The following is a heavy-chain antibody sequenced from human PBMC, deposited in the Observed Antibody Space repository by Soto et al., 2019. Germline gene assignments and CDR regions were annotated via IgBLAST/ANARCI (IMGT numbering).Heavy chain of an antibody. CDR2: ISAYNGNT. CDR1: GYTFTSYG. V-gene: IGHV1-18*01. CDR3: ARDQADSSGWYPGGYYYYGMDV. J-gene: IGHJ6*02. Sequence: ASVKVSCKASGYTFTSYGISWVRQAPGQGLEWMGWISAYNGNTNYAQKLQGRVTKTTDTSTSTAYMELRSLRSDDTAVYYCARDQADSSGWYPGGYYYYGMDVWGQGTTVTVSS. D-gene: IGHD6-19*01.